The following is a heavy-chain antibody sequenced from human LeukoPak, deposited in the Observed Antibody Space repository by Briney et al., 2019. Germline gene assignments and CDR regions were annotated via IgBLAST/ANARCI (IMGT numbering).Heavy chain of an antibody. D-gene: IGHD2-2*01. Sequence: GGSLRLSCAASGFTLNNAWMTWVRQAPGKGLEWVGRIKSNTDGGTTDYAAPVTGRFTVSRDNSKNTLYLQMNSLRAEDTAVYYCAGRYCSSTSCFYYYYYMDVWGKGTTVTVSS. J-gene: IGHJ6*03. CDR1: GFTLNNAW. CDR3: AGRYCSSTSCFYYYYYMDV. V-gene: IGHV3-15*01. CDR2: IKSNTDGGTT.